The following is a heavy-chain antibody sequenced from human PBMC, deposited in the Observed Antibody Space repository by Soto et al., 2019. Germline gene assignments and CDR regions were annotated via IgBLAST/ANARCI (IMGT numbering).Heavy chain of an antibody. CDR1: GGTFSSYA. CDR3: ARERGGPQDYYYGMAV. CDR2: IIPILGTA. J-gene: IGHJ6*02. V-gene: IGHV1-69*01. Sequence: QVQLVQSGAEVKKPGSSVKVSCKASGGTFSSYAISWVRQAPGQGLEWMGGIIPILGTANYAQKFQGRVTITPDEATSTVYMELISLRAEDTAVYYCARERGGPQDYYYGMAVRGQGTTVTVSS.